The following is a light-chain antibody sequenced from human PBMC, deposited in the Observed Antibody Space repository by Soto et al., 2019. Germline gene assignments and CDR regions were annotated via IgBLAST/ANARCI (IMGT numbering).Light chain of an antibody. J-gene: IGKJ1*01. V-gene: IGKV1-5*03. CDR2: EAS. CDR3: QYWDDYSWT. CDR1: QSITDW. Sequence: DIQMTQSPSTLSASVGDRVTITCRASQSITDWLAWYQQKPGKAPKFLIYEASNLEGGVPSRFSGSGSGTEFTRTISSVQPDDFATYYCQYWDDYSWTFGQGTKVEIK.